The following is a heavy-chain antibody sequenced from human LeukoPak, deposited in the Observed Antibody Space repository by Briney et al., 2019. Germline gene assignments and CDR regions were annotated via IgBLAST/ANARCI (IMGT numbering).Heavy chain of an antibody. J-gene: IGHJ4*02. CDR1: GGSIRSGDFY. V-gene: IGHV4-30-4*01. Sequence: SQTLSLTCTVSGGSIRSGDFYWSWIRQPPGKGLEWIGYIYYSGSANYNPSLKTRVTISIDKSKNQFSLKMTSVTAADTAVYYCARTLRGQNYYGYLDYWGQGTLVTVSS. CDR2: IYYSGSA. CDR3: ARTLRGQNYYGYLDY. D-gene: IGHD4-17*01.